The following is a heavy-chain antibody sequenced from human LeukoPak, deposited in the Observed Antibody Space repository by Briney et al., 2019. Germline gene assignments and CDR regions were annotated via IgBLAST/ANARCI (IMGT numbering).Heavy chain of an antibody. D-gene: IGHD3-10*01. CDR1: GYSISSGYY. J-gene: IGHJ5*02. CDR3: ARDQRGYYGLSRFDP. CDR2: IYHSGST. Sequence: SETLSLTCTVSGYSISSGYYWGWIRQPPGKGLEWIGSIYHSGSTYYNSSLKSRVTISVDTSKNQFSLKLSSVTAADTAVYYCARDQRGYYGLSRFDPWGQGTLVTVSS. V-gene: IGHV4-38-2*02.